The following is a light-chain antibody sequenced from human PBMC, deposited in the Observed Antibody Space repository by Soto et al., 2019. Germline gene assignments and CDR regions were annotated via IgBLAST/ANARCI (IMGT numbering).Light chain of an antibody. J-gene: IGKJ2*01. CDR1: QDINNY. V-gene: IGKV1-33*01. CDR2: DAS. Sequence: DIQMTQSPSSLSASVGDRVTITCQASQDINNYLNWYQQKPGKAPKLMIYDASKLEIGVPSRFSGRGSGTDCTCTISSLQPEDIATDYRQQYDKLPQTFGEWTKLAIK. CDR3: QQYDKLPQT.